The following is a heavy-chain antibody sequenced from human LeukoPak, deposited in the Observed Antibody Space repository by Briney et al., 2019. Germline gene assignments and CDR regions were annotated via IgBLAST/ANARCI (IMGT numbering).Heavy chain of an antibody. J-gene: IGHJ6*03. CDR2: ISHDGNNK. Sequence: QAGGSLRLSCAASGFTFSTYGMHWVRQAPGKGLEWAAAISHDGNNKYYADSVKGRFTISRDNSKNTLYLQMNSLRAEDTAVYYCARGFGTDRLPPKYYYYYMDVWGKGTTVTVSS. CDR3: ARGFGTDRLPPKYYYYYMDV. D-gene: IGHD3-10*01. V-gene: IGHV3-30*03. CDR1: GFTFSTYG.